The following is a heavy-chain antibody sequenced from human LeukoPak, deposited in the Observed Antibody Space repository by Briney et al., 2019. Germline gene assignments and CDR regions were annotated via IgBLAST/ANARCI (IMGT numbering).Heavy chain of an antibody. CDR1: GYSFTSYW. D-gene: IGHD3-22*01. CDR2: IYPGDSDT. CDR3: ARLDDNSSGYCDY. Sequence: GESLKISCKGSGYSFTSYWIGWVRQMPGKGLECMGIIYPGDSDTRHSPSFQGQVTTSADKSISTAYLQWSSLKASDTAMYYCARLDDNSSGYCDYWGQGTLVTVSS. V-gene: IGHV5-51*01. J-gene: IGHJ4*02.